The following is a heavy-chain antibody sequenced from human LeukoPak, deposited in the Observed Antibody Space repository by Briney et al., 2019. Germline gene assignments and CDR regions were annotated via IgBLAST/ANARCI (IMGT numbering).Heavy chain of an antibody. CDR2: SYSGGSS. J-gene: IGHJ6*04. V-gene: IGHV3-53*01. Sequence: GGSLRLSCAASGFTVSSIYMSWVRQAPGKGLEWVSVSYSGGSSYYADSVKGRFTISRDNSKNTLYLQMNSLRAEDTAVYYCAELGITMIGGVWGKGTTVTISS. CDR3: AELGITMIGGV. D-gene: IGHD3-10*02. CDR1: GFTVSSIY.